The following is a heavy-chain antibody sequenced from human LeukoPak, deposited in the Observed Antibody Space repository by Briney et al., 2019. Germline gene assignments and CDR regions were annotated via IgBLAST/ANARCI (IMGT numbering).Heavy chain of an antibody. CDR1: GFTFSSYG. CDR3: ARGGSSWPFDY. J-gene: IGHJ4*02. D-gene: IGHD6-13*01. CDR2: IWYDGSNK. V-gene: IGHV3-33*01. Sequence: PGGSLRLSCAASGFTFSSYGMHWVRQVPGKGLEWVAVIWYDGSNKYYADSVKGRFTISRDNSKNTLYLQMNSLRAEDTAVYYCARGGSSWPFDYWGQGTLVTVSS.